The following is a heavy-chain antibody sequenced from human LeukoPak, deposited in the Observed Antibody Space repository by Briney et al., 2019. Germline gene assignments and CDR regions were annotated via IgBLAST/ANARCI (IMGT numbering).Heavy chain of an antibody. D-gene: IGHD1-26*01. CDR2: VNLQGST. V-gene: IGHV4-4*02. J-gene: IGHJ4*02. Sequence: NPSGTLSLTCGVSGGSITSTNYWTWVRQPPGKGLEWIGEVNLQGSTNYNPSLMGRVAISVDTSENHISLQLTSVTAADTAVYYCAILRGIVGATQKSPHLDFWGQGTLVTVSS. CDR3: AILRGIVGATQKSPHLDF. CDR1: GGSITSTNY.